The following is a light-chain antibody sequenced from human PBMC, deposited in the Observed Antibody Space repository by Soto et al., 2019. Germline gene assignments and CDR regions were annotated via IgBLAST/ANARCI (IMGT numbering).Light chain of an antibody. CDR1: QSVSSN. CDR3: QQYDNWAS. Sequence: EIVMTQSPATLSVSPGERATLFCRASQSVSSNLAWYQQKPGQAPRLLIYGASTRATGIPARFSGSGSGTEFTLTISSLQSEDFAVYHCQQYDNWASFGQGTKVEIK. J-gene: IGKJ1*01. V-gene: IGKV3-15*01. CDR2: GAS.